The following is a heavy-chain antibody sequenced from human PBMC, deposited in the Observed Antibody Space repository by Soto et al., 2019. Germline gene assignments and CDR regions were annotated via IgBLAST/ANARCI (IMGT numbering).Heavy chain of an antibody. CDR3: AREFSTVTNYGMDV. CDR1: GGSIGSHTYY. CDR2: FYYSGST. D-gene: IGHD4-17*01. Sequence: SETLSLTCTVSGGSIGSHTYYWGWFRQPPGKGLEWIGSFYYSGSTYYSPSLKSRVTISVDTSKNQFSLKLSSVTAADTAVYYCAREFSTVTNYGMDVWGQGTTVT. J-gene: IGHJ6*02. V-gene: IGHV4-39*07.